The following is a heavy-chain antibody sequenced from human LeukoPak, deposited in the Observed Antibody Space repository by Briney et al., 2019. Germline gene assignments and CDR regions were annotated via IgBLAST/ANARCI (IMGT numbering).Heavy chain of an antibody. V-gene: IGHV1-18*01. CDR1: GYTFTSYG. CDR2: ISAYNGNT. Sequence: ASVKVSCKASGYTFTSYGISWARQAPGQGLEWMGWISAYNGNTNYAQKLQGRVTMTTDTSTSTAYMELRSLRSDDTAVYYCARGDYVWGSYRPYYFDYWGQGTLVTVCS. D-gene: IGHD3-16*02. CDR3: ARGDYVWGSYRPYYFDY. J-gene: IGHJ4*02.